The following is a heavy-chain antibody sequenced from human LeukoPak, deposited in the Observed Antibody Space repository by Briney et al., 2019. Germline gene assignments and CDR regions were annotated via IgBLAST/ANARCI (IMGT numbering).Heavy chain of an antibody. CDR1: GFRFGSDW. D-gene: IGHD3-16*01. CDR3: VRYYDPPVGDAFDI. Sequence: GGSLRLSCAASGFRFGSDWMSWVRQAPGEGLEWVANINPDGSEKYYVDSVKGRFTISRDNDENSLYLRLNSLRADDTAVYYCVRYYDPPVGDAFDIWGQGTLVTVSS. J-gene: IGHJ3*02. V-gene: IGHV3-7*01. CDR2: INPDGSEK.